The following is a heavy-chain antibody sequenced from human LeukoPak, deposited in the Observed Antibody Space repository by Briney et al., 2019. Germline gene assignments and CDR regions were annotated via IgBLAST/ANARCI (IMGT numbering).Heavy chain of an antibody. CDR3: ARDGLPVVITQDYYYYMDV. V-gene: IGHV1-46*01. Sequence: GASEKVSCKASGYTFTGYYMHWVRQAPGQGLEWMGIINPSGGSTSYAQKFQGRVTMTRDMSTSTVYVELSSLRSEDTAVYYCARDGLPVVITQDYYYYMDVWGKGTTVTVSS. CDR1: GYTFTGYY. CDR2: INPSGGST. D-gene: IGHD3-22*01. J-gene: IGHJ6*03.